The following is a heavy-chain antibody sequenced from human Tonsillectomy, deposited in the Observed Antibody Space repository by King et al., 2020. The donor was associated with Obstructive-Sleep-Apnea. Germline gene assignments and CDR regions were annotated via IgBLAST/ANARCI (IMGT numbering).Heavy chain of an antibody. J-gene: IGHJ3*01. Sequence: VQLVESGGGLVKPGGSLRLSCAVSGFTFSDYYMSWIRQAPGKGLEWLSYISGSGRTIYYAESVKGRFTISRDNAKKSLYLQMNSLRAEETAVDYCARDFVVVPAIRDCTFDVWGQGTMVTVSS. CDR3: ARDFVVVPAIRDCTFDV. D-gene: IGHD2-21*02. V-gene: IGHV3-11*01. CDR2: ISGSGRTI. CDR1: GFTFSDYY.